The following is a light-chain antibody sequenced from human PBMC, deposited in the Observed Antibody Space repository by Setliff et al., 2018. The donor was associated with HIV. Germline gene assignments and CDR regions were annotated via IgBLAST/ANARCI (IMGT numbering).Light chain of an antibody. J-gene: IGLJ1*01. Sequence: ALTQPASVSGSPGQSITISCTGTSSDVGGYNYVSWYQQHPGKAPKLMIYEVSNRPSGVSNRFSGSKSGNTASLTISGLQAEDEADYYCSSYTSSTPYVFGTGTKVTVL. V-gene: IGLV2-14*01. CDR2: EVS. CDR3: SSYTSSTPYV. CDR1: SSDVGGYNY.